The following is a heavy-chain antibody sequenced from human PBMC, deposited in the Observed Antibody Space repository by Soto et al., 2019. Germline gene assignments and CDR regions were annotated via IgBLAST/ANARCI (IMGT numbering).Heavy chain of an antibody. J-gene: IGHJ3*02. CDR3: ARGSRLWLLDDAFDI. V-gene: IGHV4-34*01. CDR2: INHSGST. CDR1: GGSFSGYY. D-gene: IGHD5-18*01. Sequence: SETLSLTCAVYGGSFSGYYWSWIRQPPGKGLEWIGEINHSGSTNYNPSLKSRVTISVDTSKNQFSLKLSSVTAADTAVYYCARGSRLWLLDDAFDIWGQGTMVTVSS.